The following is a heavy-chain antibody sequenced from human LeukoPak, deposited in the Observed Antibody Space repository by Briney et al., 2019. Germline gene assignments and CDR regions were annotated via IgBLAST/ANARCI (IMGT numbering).Heavy chain of an antibody. D-gene: IGHD6-13*01. Sequence: SETLSLTCAVYGGSFSDYNWNWIRQPPGKGLEWIGEINPGGGTNYNPSLKSRVTISIDTTKSQFSLMLSSVTAADTAVYYCARGIAAAYWGQGTLVTVSS. CDR2: INPGGGT. J-gene: IGHJ4*02. V-gene: IGHV4-34*01. CDR1: GGSFSDYN. CDR3: ARGIAAAY.